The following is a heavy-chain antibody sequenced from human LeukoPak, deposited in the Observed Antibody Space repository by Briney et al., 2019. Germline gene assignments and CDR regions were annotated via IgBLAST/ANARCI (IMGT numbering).Heavy chain of an antibody. D-gene: IGHD6-19*01. CDR3: AGDYGSGWSDDAFDI. CDR2: INPHSCGT. V-gene: IGHV1-2*02. J-gene: IGHJ3*02. Sequence: ASVTVSCKASGYTFTGYYMHWVRQAPGQGLEWMGWINPHSCGTNYAQKFQGRVTMTRDTSISTAYMELSRLSSDDTAVYYCAGDYGSGWSDDAFDIWGQGTMVTVSS. CDR1: GYTFTGYY.